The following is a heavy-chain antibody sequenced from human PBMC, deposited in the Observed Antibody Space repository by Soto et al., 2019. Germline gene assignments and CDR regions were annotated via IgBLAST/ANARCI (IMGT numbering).Heavy chain of an antibody. V-gene: IGHV3-30*03. CDR3: AAGLYFFDY. CDR2: ISSDGSNK. CDR1: GFSFTSCG. D-gene: IGHD6-13*01. Sequence: GGSLRLSCAASGFSFTSCGMHWVRQAPGKGLDWVALISSDGSNKYYPDSVKGRFTISRDNSKNTLYLQMNSLRSEDTAVYYYAAGLYFFDYCGQGTLVTVSS. J-gene: IGHJ4*02.